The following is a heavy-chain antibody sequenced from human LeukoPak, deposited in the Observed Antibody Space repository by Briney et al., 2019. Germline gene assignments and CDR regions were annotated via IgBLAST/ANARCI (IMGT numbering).Heavy chain of an antibody. J-gene: IGHJ3*01. CDR2: IYQTAST. Sequence: SETLSLTCAVSNFSICSGYYWGWIRQPPGKGLQWIGSIYQTASTYYNPSLNSRLTISMDTSKNQFSLRLTSVSAADTAVYYCARGVGYSDSDTYFYSDNALDLWGQGTMVAVSS. V-gene: IGHV4-38-2*01. CDR3: ARGVGYSDSDTYFYSDNALDL. D-gene: IGHD3-22*01. CDR1: NFSICSGYY.